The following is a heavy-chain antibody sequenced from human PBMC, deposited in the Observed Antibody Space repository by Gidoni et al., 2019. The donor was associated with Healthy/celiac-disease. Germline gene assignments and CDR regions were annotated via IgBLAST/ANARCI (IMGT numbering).Heavy chain of an antibody. CDR1: GYSFTSYW. J-gene: IGHJ4*02. CDR2: IYPGDSDT. D-gene: IGHD3-22*01. V-gene: IGHV5-51*01. Sequence: EVQLVQSGAEVKKPGESLKISCKGSGYSFTSYWIGWVRQRPGKGLEWMGIIYPGDSDTRYSPSFQGQVTISADKSISTAYLQWSSLKASDTAMYYCARRGYYYDSSGYYYYFDYWGQGTLVTVSS. CDR3: ARRGYYYDSSGYYYYFDY.